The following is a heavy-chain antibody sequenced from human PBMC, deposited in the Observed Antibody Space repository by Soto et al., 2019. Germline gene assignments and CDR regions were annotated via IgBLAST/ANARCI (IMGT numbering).Heavy chain of an antibody. Sequence: QVQLQESGPGLEKPSQTVSLTCTVYGGSINSGDYYWSWIRKPPGKGLERIGYIDYSGSTYYNTSLKSRVTISVATSKNQFSLKLSSVTAADTDVYYCARGDPHYYDSSGYFRYWGQGTLVTVSS. CDR2: IDYSGST. D-gene: IGHD3-22*01. V-gene: IGHV4-30-4*01. J-gene: IGHJ4*02. CDR3: ARGDPHYYDSSGYFRY. CDR1: GGSINSGDYY.